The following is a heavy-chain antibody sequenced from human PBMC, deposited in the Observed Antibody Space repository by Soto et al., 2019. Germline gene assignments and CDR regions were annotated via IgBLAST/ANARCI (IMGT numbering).Heavy chain of an antibody. CDR2: MNPNSGNT. V-gene: IGHV1-8*01. CDR1: GYTFTSYD. J-gene: IGHJ6*03. CDR3: ARVSSGILDTYYYYMDV. D-gene: IGHD3-3*01. Sequence: ASVKVSCKASGYTFTSYDINWVRQATGQGLEWMGWMNPNSGNTGYAQKFQGRVTMTRNTSISTAYMELSSLRSEDTAVYYCARVSSGILDTYYYYMDVWGKGTMVTVSS.